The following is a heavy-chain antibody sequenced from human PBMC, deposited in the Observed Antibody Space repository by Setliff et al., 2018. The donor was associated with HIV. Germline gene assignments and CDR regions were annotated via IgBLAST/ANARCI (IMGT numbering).Heavy chain of an antibody. CDR2: INFSGGT. V-gene: IGHV4-34*01. D-gene: IGHD2-2*01. Sequence: PSETLSLTCAVYGGSFSGYSWNWIRQSPGKGLEWIGEINFSGGTNYNPSLKCRVTISVDTSKNQLSLTLTSVTAADTAVYYCARGSDCDATTCGDYYYMDVWGKGTTVTVSS. CDR3: ARGSDCDATTCGDYYYMDV. J-gene: IGHJ6*03. CDR1: GGSFSGYS.